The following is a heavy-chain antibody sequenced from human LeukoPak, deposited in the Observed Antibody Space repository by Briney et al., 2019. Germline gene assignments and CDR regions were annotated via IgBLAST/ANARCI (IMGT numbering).Heavy chain of an antibody. D-gene: IGHD3-9*01. CDR3: AKWWDNILTGFDY. Sequence: GGSLRLSCAASGFTFSSYAMNWVRQAPGKGLEWVSAISESGGSTYYTDSVKGRFTIYRDNSKNTLYLQMKGLRAEDTAVYYCAKWWDNILTGFDYWGQGTLVTVSS. CDR1: GFTFSSYA. J-gene: IGHJ4*02. V-gene: IGHV3-23*01. CDR2: ISESGGST.